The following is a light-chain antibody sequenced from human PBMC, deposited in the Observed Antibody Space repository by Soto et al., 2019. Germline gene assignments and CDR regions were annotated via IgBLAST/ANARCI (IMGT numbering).Light chain of an antibody. CDR1: QSVSSY. CDR3: QQRSNWPPRLT. CDR2: DAS. J-gene: IGKJ4*01. Sequence: EIVWTQSPATLSLSPGERATLSCRASQSVSSYLAWYQQKPGQAPRLLLYDASNRATGIPARLSGSGSGTDFSLTIRRLEPEDFAVYYCQQRSNWPPRLTFGGGNKVEIK. V-gene: IGKV3-11*01.